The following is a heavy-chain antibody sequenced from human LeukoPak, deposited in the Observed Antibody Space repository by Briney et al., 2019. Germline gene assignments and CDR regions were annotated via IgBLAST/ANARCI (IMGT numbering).Heavy chain of an antibody. V-gene: IGHV1-8*03. Sequence: GASVKVSCKASGYTFTSYDINWVRQATGQGLEWMGWMNPNSGNTGYAQKFQCRVTITRNTSISTAYMELSSLRSEDTAVYYCARVAVDVLRFLEWFSGASNYYYYYMDVWGKGTTVTVSS. CDR3: ARVAVDVLRFLEWFSGASNYYYYYMDV. CDR2: MNPNSGNT. D-gene: IGHD3-3*01. CDR1: GYTFTSYD. J-gene: IGHJ6*03.